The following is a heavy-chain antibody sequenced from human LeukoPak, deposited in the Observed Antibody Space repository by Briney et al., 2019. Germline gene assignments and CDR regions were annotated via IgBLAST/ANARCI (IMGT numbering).Heavy chain of an antibody. CDR3: AKDLSRQGMEDY. V-gene: IGHV3-53*01. CDR1: GFTVSSNY. D-gene: IGHD6-13*01. CDR2: IYSGGTT. J-gene: IGHJ4*02. Sequence: GGSLRLSCEASGFTVSSNYMSWVRQAPGKGLEWVSVIYSGGTTYYADSVKGRFTISRDNSKNTLYLQMNSLRAEDTAVYYCAKDLSRQGMEDYWGQGTLVTVSS.